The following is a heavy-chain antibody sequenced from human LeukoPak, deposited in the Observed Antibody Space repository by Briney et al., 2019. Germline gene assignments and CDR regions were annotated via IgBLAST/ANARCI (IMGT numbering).Heavy chain of an antibody. CDR3: ARVVTIHGFWFDP. V-gene: IGHV7-4-1*02. CDR1: GYTFTSYA. D-gene: IGHD3-3*01. Sequence: ASVTVSFTASGYTFTSYAMNWVRQAPGQGLEWMGWINTNTGNPTYAQGFTGRFVFSLDTSVSTAYLQISSLKAEDTAVYYCARVVTIHGFWFDPWGQGTLVTVSS. J-gene: IGHJ5*02. CDR2: INTNTGNP.